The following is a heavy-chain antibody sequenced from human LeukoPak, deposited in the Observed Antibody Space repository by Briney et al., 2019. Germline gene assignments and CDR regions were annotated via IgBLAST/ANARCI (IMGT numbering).Heavy chain of an antibody. CDR3: VVFFYDGSGYFYDVDY. CDR2: INPNTGGT. CDR1: GYTFTGNH. D-gene: IGHD3-22*01. J-gene: IGHJ4*01. Sequence: GASVKVSCKASGYTFTGNHLHWVRQAPGQGPEWLGRINPNTGGTNYAQDFQGRVTLTRDTSISAAFMELSRLRYDDTAIYYCVVFFYDGSGYFYDVDYWGQGTRVTVSS. V-gene: IGHV1-2*06.